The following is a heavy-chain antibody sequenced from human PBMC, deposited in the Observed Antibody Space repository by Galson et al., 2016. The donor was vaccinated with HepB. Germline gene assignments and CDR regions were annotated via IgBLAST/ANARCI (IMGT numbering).Heavy chain of an antibody. Sequence: SLRLSCAASGFTFSNYWMSWVRQAPGKGLEWVANIKQDGSEKYYVDSVKGRFTSSRDNAKNSLYLQMNSLRVEDTAVYYCARARSWGGYYFDNWGQGTLVTVSS. D-gene: IGHD3-16*01. CDR2: IKQDGSEK. V-gene: IGHV3-7*05. J-gene: IGHJ4*02. CDR1: GFTFSNYW. CDR3: ARARSWGGYYFDN.